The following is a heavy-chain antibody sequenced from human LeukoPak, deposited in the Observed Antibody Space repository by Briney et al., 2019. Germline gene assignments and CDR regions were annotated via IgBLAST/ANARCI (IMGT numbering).Heavy chain of an antibody. V-gene: IGHV3-30-3*01. CDR1: GFTFSSYA. CDR3: AGVLAVAGIDY. J-gene: IGHJ4*02. CDR2: ISYDGSNK. Sequence: GRSLRLSCAASGFTFSSYAMHWGRQAPGKGLEWVAVISYDGSNKYYADSVKGRFTISRDNSKNTLYLQMNSLRAEDTAVYYCAGVLAVAGIDYWGQGTLVTVSS. D-gene: IGHD6-19*01.